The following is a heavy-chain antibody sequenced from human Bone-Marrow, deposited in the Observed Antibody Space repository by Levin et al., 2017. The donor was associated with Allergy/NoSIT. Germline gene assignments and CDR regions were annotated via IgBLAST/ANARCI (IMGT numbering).Heavy chain of an antibody. CDR2: IYSDSIT. D-gene: IGHD3-10*01. Sequence: PGGSLRLSCAASGFTVSNNCLNWVRQAPGKGLEWVSVIYSDSITFYADSVKGRFTISRDKSKSTVYLQMNSLRVEDTAVYYCASCVVRGATSYYYYGMDVWGQGTTVIVSS. CDR3: ASCVVRGATSYYYYGMDV. V-gene: IGHV3-53*01. CDR1: GFTVSNNC. J-gene: IGHJ6*02.